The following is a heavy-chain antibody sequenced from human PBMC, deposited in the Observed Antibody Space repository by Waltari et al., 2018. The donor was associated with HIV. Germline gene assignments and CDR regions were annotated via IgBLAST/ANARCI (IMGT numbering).Heavy chain of an antibody. J-gene: IGHJ4*02. V-gene: IGHV3-66*01. CDR1: GIGVTDTC. D-gene: IGHD5-12*01. Sequence: QLVESGGGLVQPGESLRISCGVSGIGVTDTCLCWVRQAPGKGAEWGAVIYRVVDTFYADSVQGRFTVSRDTSKNTLFLQMSSLKAEDTAVYYCANTPYDESGYLTLLFDNWGQGTTVTVAS. CDR3: ANTPYDESGYLTLLFDN. CDR2: IYRVVDT.